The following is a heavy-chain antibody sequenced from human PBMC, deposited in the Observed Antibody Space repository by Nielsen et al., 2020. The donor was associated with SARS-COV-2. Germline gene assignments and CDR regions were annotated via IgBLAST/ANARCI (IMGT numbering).Heavy chain of an antibody. CDR1: GFTFDDYA. V-gene: IGHV3-9*01. J-gene: IGHJ6*02. CDR3: ATLQGYYGSGYYYYGMDV. Sequence: GGSLRLSCAASGFTFDDYAMHWVRQAPGKGLEWVSGISWNSGSIGYADSVKGRFTISRDNAKNSLYLQMNSLRAEDTAVYYCATLQGYYGSGYYYYGMDVWGQGTTVTVSS. CDR2: ISWNSGSI. D-gene: IGHD3-10*01.